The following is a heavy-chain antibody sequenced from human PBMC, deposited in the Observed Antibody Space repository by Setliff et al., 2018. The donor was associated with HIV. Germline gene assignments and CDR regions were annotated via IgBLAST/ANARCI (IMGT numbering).Heavy chain of an antibody. CDR2: IYYSGST. CDR1: GGSISSYY. CDR3: ASLAYNFWSGRPPFDY. Sequence: SETLSLTCTVSGGSISSYYWSWIRQPPGKGLEWIGYIYYSGSTNYNPSLKSRVTISVDTSNQQFSLKLTSVTATDTAKYYCASLAYNFWSGRPPFDYWGQGTLVTVSS. J-gene: IGHJ4*02. V-gene: IGHV4-59*12. D-gene: IGHD3-3*01.